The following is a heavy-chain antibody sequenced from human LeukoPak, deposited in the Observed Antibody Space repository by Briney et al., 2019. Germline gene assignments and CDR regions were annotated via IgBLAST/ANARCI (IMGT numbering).Heavy chain of an antibody. CDR3: AKGARKGDDYGGFFDS. Sequence: HPGGSLRLSCAPSGFIFSSYGMHWVRQAPGKGLEWVAVISYDGSYTYYADSVKGRFTISRDNSKNTLYLQMTSLRAGDTAVYYCAKGARKGDDYGGFFDSWGQGTLVTVSS. V-gene: IGHV3-30*19. J-gene: IGHJ4*02. CDR1: GFIFSSYG. D-gene: IGHD4-23*01. CDR2: ISYDGSYT.